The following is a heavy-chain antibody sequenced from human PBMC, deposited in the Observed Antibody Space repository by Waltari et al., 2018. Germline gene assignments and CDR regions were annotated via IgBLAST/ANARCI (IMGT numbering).Heavy chain of an antibody. CDR1: GYSFTGSY. Sequence: QEQLVQSGAEVRKPGASVKVSCKATGYSFTGSYIHWVRQAPGQGLEWLGWINPNRAGTDYAQKFKGRVTMTRDTSSHTVYMELSRLTSDDSAVYYCARGGVSYYDFWTGYYPYMDVWGKGTTVTISS. D-gene: IGHD3-3*01. J-gene: IGHJ6*03. V-gene: IGHV1-2*02. CDR2: INPNRAGT. CDR3: ARGGVSYYDFWTGYYPYMDV.